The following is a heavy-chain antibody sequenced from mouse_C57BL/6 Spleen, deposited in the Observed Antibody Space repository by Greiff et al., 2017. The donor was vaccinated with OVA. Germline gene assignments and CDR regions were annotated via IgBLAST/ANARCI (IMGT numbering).Heavy chain of an antibody. D-gene: IGHD2-2*01. CDR1: GYSITSGYY. CDR2: ISYDGSN. CDR3: ASYGYDRVFAY. J-gene: IGHJ3*01. V-gene: IGHV3-6*01. Sequence: EVQLQQSGPGLVKPSQSLSLTCSVTGYSITSGYYWNWIRQFPGNKLEWMGYISYDGSNNYNPSLKNRISITRDTSKNQFFLKLNSVTTEDTATYYCASYGYDRVFAYWGQGTLVTVSA.